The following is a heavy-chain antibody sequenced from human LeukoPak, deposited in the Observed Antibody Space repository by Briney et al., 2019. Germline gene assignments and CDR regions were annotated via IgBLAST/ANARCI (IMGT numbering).Heavy chain of an antibody. J-gene: IGHJ4*02. CDR2: IRSDGSDK. CDR3: AKLDSSSDF. V-gene: IGHV3-30*02. CDR1: GFIFSSYG. D-gene: IGHD3-22*01. Sequence: PGGSLRLSCAASGFIFSSYGIHWVRQPPGKGLDWVAFIRSDGSDKYSAASVKGRFTISRENSKNTLWMQMNRLRAEDTAVYYCAKLDSSSDFWGQGTLVTVSS.